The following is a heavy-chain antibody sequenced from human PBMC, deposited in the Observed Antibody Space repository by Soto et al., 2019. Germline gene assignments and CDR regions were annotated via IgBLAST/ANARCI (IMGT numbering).Heavy chain of an antibody. V-gene: IGHV2-5*02. D-gene: IGHD2-15*01. CDR3: AHRPAYCSGGSCYAGFDY. J-gene: IGHJ4*02. CDR2: IYWDDDK. CDR1: GFSLSTSGVG. Sequence: QITLKESGPTLVKPTQTLTLTCTFSGFSLSTSGVGVGWIRQPPGKALEWLALIYWDDDKRYSPSLKSRLTTTTATSKNQVVLTMTNMDPVDTATYYCAHRPAYCSGGSCYAGFDYWGQGTLVTVSS.